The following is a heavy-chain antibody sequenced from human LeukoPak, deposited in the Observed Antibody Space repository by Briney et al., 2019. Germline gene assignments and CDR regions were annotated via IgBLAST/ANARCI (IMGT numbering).Heavy chain of an antibody. CDR1: GFTFSRYW. J-gene: IGHJ1*01. CDR3: ARAPSEVGGYYPEYFRH. V-gene: IGHV3-74*01. Sequence: GGSLRLSCEASGFTFSRYWMHWVRQAPGKGLVWVSRINSDGKTNYADSVKGRFTISRDNAKNTVSLQMDSLRAEDTGVYYCARAPSEVGGYYPEYFRHWGQGTLVTVSS. D-gene: IGHD3-22*01. CDR2: INSDGKT.